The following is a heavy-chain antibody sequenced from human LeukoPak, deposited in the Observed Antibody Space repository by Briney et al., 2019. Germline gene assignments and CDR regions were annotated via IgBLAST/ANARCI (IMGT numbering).Heavy chain of an antibody. Sequence: SETLSLTCAVYGGSFSGYYWSWIRQPPGKGPEWIGEIYHSGSTNYNPSLKSRVTISVDTSKNQFSLKLSSVTAADTAVYYCARRRGDTYYDFWSGSFDPWGQGTLVTISS. V-gene: IGHV4-34*01. CDR2: IYHSGST. J-gene: IGHJ5*02. D-gene: IGHD3-3*01. CDR1: GGSFSGYY. CDR3: ARRRGDTYYDFWSGSFDP.